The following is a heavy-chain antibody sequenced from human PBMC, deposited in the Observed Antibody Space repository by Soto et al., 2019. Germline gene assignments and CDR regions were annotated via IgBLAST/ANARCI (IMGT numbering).Heavy chain of an antibody. V-gene: IGHV3-33*01. J-gene: IGHJ6*02. D-gene: IGHD3-3*01. CDR1: GFNFSNHG. Sequence: GGSLSLSCAASGFNFSNHGMHWVRRAPGKGLQWVAVIWSDGNTKYYADSVKGRFTISRDNSKNILSLQMSSLRADDTALYYCARDPFYDGPPYFYYYGMEVWGQGATVTSP. CDR2: IWSDGNTK. CDR3: ARDPFYDGPPYFYYYGMEV.